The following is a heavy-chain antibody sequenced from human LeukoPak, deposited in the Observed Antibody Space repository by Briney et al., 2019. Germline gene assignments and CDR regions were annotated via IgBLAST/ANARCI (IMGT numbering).Heavy chain of an antibody. CDR1: GPIVSNYW. CDR3: AKDRPFDI. CDR2: ISGSGGST. V-gene: IGHV3-23*01. J-gene: IGHJ3*02. Sequence: GGSLRLSCAASGPIVSNYWMSWVRQAPGKGLEWVSAISGSGGSTYYADSVKGRFTISRDNSKNTLYLQMNSLRAEDTAVYYCAKDRPFDIWGQGTMVTASS.